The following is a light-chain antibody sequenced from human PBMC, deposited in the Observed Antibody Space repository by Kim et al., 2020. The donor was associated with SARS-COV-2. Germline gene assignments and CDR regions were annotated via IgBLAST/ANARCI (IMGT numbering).Light chain of an antibody. J-gene: IGKJ1*01. CDR1: QSISSEF. Sequence: SPGERATLSCRASQSISSEFLAWYQQISGQPPRLLIFGASNRAAGIPDRFSGSGSGTDFTLTISRLEPEDFAVYYCQQYGSSPWTFGQGTKVDIK. V-gene: IGKV3-20*01. CDR3: QQYGSSPWT. CDR2: GAS.